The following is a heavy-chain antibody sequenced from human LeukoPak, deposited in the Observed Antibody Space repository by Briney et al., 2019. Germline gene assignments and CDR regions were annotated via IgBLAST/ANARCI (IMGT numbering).Heavy chain of an antibody. Sequence: GGSLRLSCAASGFTVGSNYMSWVRQAPGKGLEWVSVIYNGGSTYYADSVKGRFTIFRDNSKNTLYLQMNSLRAEDTAVYYCARDYYVADWGQGTLVTVSS. J-gene: IGHJ4*02. D-gene: IGHD1-26*01. CDR3: ARDYYVAD. CDR2: IYNGGST. CDR1: GFTVGSNY. V-gene: IGHV3-53*01.